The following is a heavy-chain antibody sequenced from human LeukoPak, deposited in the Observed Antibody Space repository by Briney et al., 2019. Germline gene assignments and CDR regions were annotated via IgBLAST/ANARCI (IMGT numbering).Heavy chain of an antibody. Sequence: GGSLRLSCVASGFTFGKYWKSWVRQAPGKGLEWVANIKLDGSEKNYVDSVKGRFTISRDNTKNSLYLQMNSLRVEDTAVFYCARDQYDTWSRRGNFDSWGQGTLVIVSS. J-gene: IGHJ4*02. CDR1: GFTFGKYW. V-gene: IGHV3-7*03. CDR3: ARDQYDTWSRRGNFDS. D-gene: IGHD3-3*01. CDR2: IKLDGSEK.